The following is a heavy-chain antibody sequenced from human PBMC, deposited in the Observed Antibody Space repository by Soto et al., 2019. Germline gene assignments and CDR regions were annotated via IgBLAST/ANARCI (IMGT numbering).Heavy chain of an antibody. V-gene: IGHV3-23*01. CDR3: AKQPGEGGYFDS. J-gene: IGHJ4*02. Sequence: GGSLRLSCAASGFTFSSYAMSWVRQAPGKGLEWVSAIDGSGAYAYYADSVKGRFAISRDNSKSTLYLQMSSLRADDTAVYYCAKQPGEGGYFDSWGQGTLVTVSS. D-gene: IGHD7-27*01. CDR1: GFTFSSYA. CDR2: IDGSGAYA.